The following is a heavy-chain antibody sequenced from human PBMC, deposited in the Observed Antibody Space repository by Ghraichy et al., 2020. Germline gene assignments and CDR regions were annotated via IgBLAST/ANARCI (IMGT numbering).Heavy chain of an antibody. CDR3: ARRYCIGGDCFSAFYQHHYMDV. D-gene: IGHD2-21*01. CDR1: GFTFSSYW. V-gene: IGHV3-7*03. CDR2: IKRDGTEK. J-gene: IGHJ6*04. Sequence: RLSCAASGFTFSSYWMNWVRQAPGKGLEWVANIKRDGTEKYYVDSVRGRFTISRDNAKNSLYLQMNSLRAEDTAIYYCARRYCIGGDCFSAFYQHHYMDVWGKGTTVTVSS.